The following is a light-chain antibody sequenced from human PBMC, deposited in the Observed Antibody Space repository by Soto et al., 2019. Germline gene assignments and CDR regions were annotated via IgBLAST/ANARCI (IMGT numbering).Light chain of an antibody. V-gene: IGKV3-15*01. CDR3: QQYNNWPPWT. Sequence: EIVMRQSTATLSVSPGERATLSCRASQSVRSNIAWYQQKPGQAPRLLIYGASTRATGIPARFSGSGSGTEFTLTISSLQSEDFAVYYCQQYNNWPPWTFGQGTKVEIK. CDR2: GAS. J-gene: IGKJ1*01. CDR1: QSVRSN.